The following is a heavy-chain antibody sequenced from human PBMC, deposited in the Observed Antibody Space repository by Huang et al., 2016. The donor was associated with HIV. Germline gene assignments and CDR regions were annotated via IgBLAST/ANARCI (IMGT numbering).Heavy chain of an antibody. D-gene: IGHD1-7*01. CDR1: TFSFGAYW. Sequence: VESGGRLVQPGGSIRLSCVGSTFSFGAYWMSWVRQTPGKGLEWVANSKKDESEKYYVESVKGRFNISRDNAKKILFLQMDNVRVEDTATYYCATKTGAMDIWGQGTAVTVS. V-gene: IGHV3-7*01. CDR2: SKKDESEK. J-gene: IGHJ6*02. CDR3: ATKTGAMDI.